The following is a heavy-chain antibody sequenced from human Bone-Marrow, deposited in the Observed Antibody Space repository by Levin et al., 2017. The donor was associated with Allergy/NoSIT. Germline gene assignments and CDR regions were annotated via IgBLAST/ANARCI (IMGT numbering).Heavy chain of an antibody. CDR3: AAGRFVQLLPNDF. CDR1: GFTFSSHA. J-gene: IGHJ3*01. Sequence: GESLKISCAASGFTFSSHALSWVRQAPGKGLEWVSAVSGTGSRTYYADSVKGRCTISRDNSKNTLFPQMNSLRVEATAVYYCAAGRFVQLLPNDFWGKGTKVTVSS. D-gene: IGHD2-2*01. CDR2: VSGTGSRT. V-gene: IGHV3-23*01.